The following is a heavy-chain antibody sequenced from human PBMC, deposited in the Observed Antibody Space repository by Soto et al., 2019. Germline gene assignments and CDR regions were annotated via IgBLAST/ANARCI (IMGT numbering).Heavy chain of an antibody. Sequence: GGSLRLSCAASGFTFSSYGMHWVRQAPGKGLEWVAVIWYDGSNKYYADSVKGRFTISRDNSKNTLYLQMNSLRAEDNAVYYCAREREGYSYGYYFDFWGQGTLVTVSS. D-gene: IGHD5-18*01. CDR3: AREREGYSYGYYFDF. CDR2: IWYDGSNK. V-gene: IGHV3-33*01. CDR1: GFTFSSYG. J-gene: IGHJ4*02.